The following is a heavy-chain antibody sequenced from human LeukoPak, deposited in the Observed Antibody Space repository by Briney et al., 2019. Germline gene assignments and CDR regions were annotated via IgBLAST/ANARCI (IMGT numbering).Heavy chain of an antibody. V-gene: IGHV4-34*01. CDR3: ARGLTYYYDSSGIDY. Sequence: SETLSLTCAVYGGSFSGYYWSWIRQPPGKGLEWIGEINHSGSTNYNPSLKSRVTISVDTSKNQFSLKLSSVTAADTAVYYCARGLTYYYDSSGIDYWGQGTLVTVSS. CDR2: INHSGST. J-gene: IGHJ4*02. D-gene: IGHD3-22*01. CDR1: GGSFSGYY.